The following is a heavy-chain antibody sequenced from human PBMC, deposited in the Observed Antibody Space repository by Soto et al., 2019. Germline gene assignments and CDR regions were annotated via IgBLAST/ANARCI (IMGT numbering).Heavy chain of an antibody. CDR1: GFTFSVYW. D-gene: IGHD3-10*01. Sequence: HPGGSLRLSCAASGFTFSVYWMAWGRQTPGKGLEWVANIHPDGSGRYYVDSVKGRFTISRDNAKNSLYLQMNSLRAEDTSVYYCAREGRLMGAFDIWGQGTVVTVSS. CDR2: IHPDGSGR. V-gene: IGHV3-7*01. CDR3: AREGRLMGAFDI. J-gene: IGHJ3*02.